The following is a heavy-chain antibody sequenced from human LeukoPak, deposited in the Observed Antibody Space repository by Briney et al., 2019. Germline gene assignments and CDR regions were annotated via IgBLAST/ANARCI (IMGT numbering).Heavy chain of an antibody. J-gene: IGHJ5*02. D-gene: IGHD4-23*01. Sequence: GASVTVSCKASGYTFTSYYMHWVRQAPGQGLEWMGIINPSGGSTSYAQKFQGRVTMTRDTSTSTVYMELSSLRSEDTAVYYCAINYGGNSEWFDPWGQGTLVTVSS. CDR1: GYTFTSYY. CDR3: AINYGGNSEWFDP. CDR2: INPSGGST. V-gene: IGHV1-46*01.